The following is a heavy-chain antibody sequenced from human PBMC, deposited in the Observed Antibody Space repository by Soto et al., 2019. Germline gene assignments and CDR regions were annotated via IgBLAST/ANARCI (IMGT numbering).Heavy chain of an antibody. CDR1: GGTFSSYA. CDR2: IIPIFGTA. J-gene: IGHJ6*02. Sequence: SVKVSCKASGGTFSSYAISWVRQAPGQGLEWMGGIIPIFGTANYAQKFQGRVTITADKSTSTAYMELSSLRSEDTAVYYCARENAGLWFSTQEYYYYGMDVWGQGTTVTVSS. D-gene: IGHD2-21*01. V-gene: IGHV1-69*06. CDR3: ARENAGLWFSTQEYYYYGMDV.